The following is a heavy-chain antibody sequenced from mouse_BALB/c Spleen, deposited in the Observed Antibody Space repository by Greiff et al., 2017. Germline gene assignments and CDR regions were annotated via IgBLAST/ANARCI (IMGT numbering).Heavy chain of an antibody. V-gene: IGHV1S135*01. J-gene: IGHJ3*01. CDR1: GYSFTSYY. CDR2: IDPFNGGT. D-gene: IGHD4-1*01. CDR3: ASPLTGRGD. Sequence: EVQLQQSGPELMKPGASVKISCKASGYSFTSYYMHWVKQSHGKSLEWIGYIDPFNGGTSYNQKFKGKATLTVDKSSSTAYMHLSSLTSEDSAVYYCASPLTGRGDWGQGTLVTVSA.